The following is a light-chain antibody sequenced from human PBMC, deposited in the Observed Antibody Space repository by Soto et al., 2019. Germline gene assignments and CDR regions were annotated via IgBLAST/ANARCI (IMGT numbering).Light chain of an antibody. J-gene: IGKJ4*01. CDR2: WAS. V-gene: IGKV4-1*01. Sequence: DIVMTQSPDSLAVSLGERVTISCKSSQSVFYSSNNKDYLAWYQQRPGQSPKLLIYWASTRESGVPDRFSGSGSGTDFTLTINSLQPEDVAVYYCQQYYNTPLTFGGGTKVEI. CDR3: QQYYNTPLT. CDR1: QSVFYSSNNKDY.